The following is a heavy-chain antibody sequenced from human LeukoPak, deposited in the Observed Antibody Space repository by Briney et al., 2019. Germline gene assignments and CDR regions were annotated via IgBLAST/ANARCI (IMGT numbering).Heavy chain of an antibody. CDR3: ARNYYDFWSGYYMAGGYYYYYMDV. CDR2: IYHSGST. Sequence: PSQTLSLTCTVSGGSISSGGYYWSWIRQPPGKGLEWIGYIYHSGSTYYNPSLKSRVTISVDRSKNQFSLKLSSVTAADTAVYYCARNYYDFWSGYYMAGGYYYYYMDVWGKGTTVTVSS. J-gene: IGHJ6*03. V-gene: IGHV4-30-2*01. CDR1: GGSISSGGYY. D-gene: IGHD3-3*01.